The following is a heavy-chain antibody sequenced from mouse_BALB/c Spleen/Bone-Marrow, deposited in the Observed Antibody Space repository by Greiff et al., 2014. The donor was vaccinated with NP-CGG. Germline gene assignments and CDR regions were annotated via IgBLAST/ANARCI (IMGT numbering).Heavy chain of an antibody. D-gene: IGHD2-10*02. Sequence: EVKLVESGGGLVQPGDSLRLSCAPSGFTFSDFYMEWVRQPPRKRLEWIAASRNKAKHYTTEYSASVKGRFIVSRDTSQSILYLQMNALRAEDTAIYYCARDVGYGNYFVYWGQGTLVTVSA. CDR1: GFTFSDFY. CDR3: ARDVGYGNYFVY. V-gene: IGHV7-1*02. J-gene: IGHJ3*01. CDR2: SRNKAKHYTT.